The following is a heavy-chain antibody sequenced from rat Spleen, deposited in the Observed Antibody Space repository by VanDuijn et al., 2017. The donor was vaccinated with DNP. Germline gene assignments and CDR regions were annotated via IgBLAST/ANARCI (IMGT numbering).Heavy chain of an antibody. V-gene: IGHV5-25*01. J-gene: IGHJ2*01. Sequence: EVQLVESGGGLVQPGRSLKLSCAASGFSFSDYDMAWVRQAPPQGLEWVTAISSRGGSTYYRDSVKGRFTVSRDNTQSTLYLQMDSLRSEDTATYYCATHRGYWGQGVMVTVSS. CDR1: GFSFSDYD. CDR3: ATHRGY. CDR2: ISSRGGST.